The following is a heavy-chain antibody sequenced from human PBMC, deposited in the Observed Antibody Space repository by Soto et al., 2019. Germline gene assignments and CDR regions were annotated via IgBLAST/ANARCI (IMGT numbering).Heavy chain of an antibody. CDR1: GGSLTSNSYY. Sequence: QLQLQESGPELVKPSETLSLNCTVSGGSLTSNSYYWGWICQPQGKGLVWIGSFYSSQSTDFTPFVKSRVTISVEPSKNQYSLTLSALTAADTAVYDCAIRSTVTYDYGGQGILVTVSS. CDR3: AIRSTVTYDY. D-gene: IGHD4-17*01. J-gene: IGHJ4*02. V-gene: IGHV4-39*01. CDR2: FYSSQST.